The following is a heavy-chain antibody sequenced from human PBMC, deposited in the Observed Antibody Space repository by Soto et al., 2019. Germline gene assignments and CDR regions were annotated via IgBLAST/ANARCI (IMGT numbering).Heavy chain of an antibody. J-gene: IGHJ6*03. D-gene: IGHD6-6*01. CDR3: ARDMKNVAARPGYYYYYMDV. V-gene: IGHV1-2*04. Sequence: ASVKVSCKASGYTFTGYYMHWVRQAPGQGLEWMGWINPNRGGTNYAQKFQGWVTMTRDTSISTAYMELSRLRSDDTAVYYCARDMKNVAARPGYYYYYMDVWGKGTTVTVSS. CDR1: GYTFTGYY. CDR2: INPNRGGT.